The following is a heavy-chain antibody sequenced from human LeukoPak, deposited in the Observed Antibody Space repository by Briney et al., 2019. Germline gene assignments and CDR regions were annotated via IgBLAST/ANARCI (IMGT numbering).Heavy chain of an antibody. D-gene: IGHD3-3*01. Sequence: SETLSLTCTVSGGSISSGGYYSSWIRQHPGKGQEWIGYIYYSGSTYYNPSLKSRVTISVDTSKNQFTLKLSSVTAADTAVYYCARDGRYYDFWSSNYYGMDVWGQGTTVTVSS. CDR1: GGSISSGGYY. CDR2: IYYSGST. V-gene: IGHV4-31*03. CDR3: ARDGRYYDFWSSNYYGMDV. J-gene: IGHJ6*02.